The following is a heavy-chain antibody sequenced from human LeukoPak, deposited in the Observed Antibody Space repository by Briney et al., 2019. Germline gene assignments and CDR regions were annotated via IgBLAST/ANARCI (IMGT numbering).Heavy chain of an antibody. CDR2: ISSSSSYT. J-gene: IGHJ4*02. Sequence: GGSLRLSCAASGFTFSNYDMHWVRQAPGKGLEWVSYISSSSSYTNYADSVKGRFTISRDNAKNSLYLQMNSLRAEDTAAYYCARDGGYSYGPHGYWGQGTLVTVSS. CDR1: GFTFSNYD. D-gene: IGHD5-18*01. CDR3: ARDGGYSYGPHGY. V-gene: IGHV3-11*05.